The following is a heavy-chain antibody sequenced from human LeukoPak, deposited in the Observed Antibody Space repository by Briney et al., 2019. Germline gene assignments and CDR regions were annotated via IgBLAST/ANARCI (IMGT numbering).Heavy chain of an antibody. Sequence: VASVKVSCKASGGTFSSYTISWVRQAPGQGLEWMGKIIPILGIANYAQKFQGRVTITADKSTSTAYMELSSLRSEDTAVYYCARGLIYQRMDYWGQGTLVTVSS. CDR2: IIPILGIA. CDR1: GGTFSSYT. V-gene: IGHV1-69*02. CDR3: ARGLIYQRMDY. J-gene: IGHJ4*02. D-gene: IGHD2-2*01.